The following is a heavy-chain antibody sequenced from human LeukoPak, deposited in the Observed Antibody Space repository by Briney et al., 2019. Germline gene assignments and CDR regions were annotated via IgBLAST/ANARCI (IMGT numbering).Heavy chain of an antibody. CDR2: MNPNSGNT. D-gene: IGHD4-17*01. Sequence: GASVKVSCKASGYTFTGYYMHWVRQATGQGLEWMGWMNPNSGNTGYAQKFQGRVTMTRNTSISTAYMELSSLRSEDTAVYYCARVQENDYGDYDPYGMDVWGQGTTVTVSS. J-gene: IGHJ6*02. CDR3: ARVQENDYGDYDPYGMDV. V-gene: IGHV1-8*02. CDR1: GYTFTGYY.